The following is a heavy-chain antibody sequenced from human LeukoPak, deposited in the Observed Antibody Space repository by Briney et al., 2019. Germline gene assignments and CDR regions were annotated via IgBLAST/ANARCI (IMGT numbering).Heavy chain of an antibody. V-gene: IGHV1-69*13. J-gene: IGHJ6*04. CDR2: IIPNFGTA. D-gene: IGHD2-2*01. CDR3: ARDSPSRYYGMDV. CDR1: GGTFSIYA. Sequence: SVKVSCKSSGGTFSIYAISWVRQPPGQGLGWKGGIIPNFGTANYAQKFQDRLTINADESTSTAYMELSSLRSEDTAVYYCARDSPSRYYGMDVWGKGTAVTVSS.